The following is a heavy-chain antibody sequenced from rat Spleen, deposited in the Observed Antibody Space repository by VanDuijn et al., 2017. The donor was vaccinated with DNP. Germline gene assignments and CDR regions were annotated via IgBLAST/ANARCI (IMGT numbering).Heavy chain of an antibody. J-gene: IGHJ2*01. Sequence: EVKLVESGGGLVQPGRSLKLSCAASGFNLNDFWMGWVRQAPGKGLEWIGEINKDSSTINYTPSLKDRFSISRDNAQNTLYLQMSKLGSEDTAIFYCARHGPYYGYNYRTSFDYWGQGVMVTVSS. V-gene: IGHV4-2*01. CDR3: ARHGPYYGYNYRTSFDY. CDR2: INKDSSTI. CDR1: GFNLNDFW. D-gene: IGHD1-9*01.